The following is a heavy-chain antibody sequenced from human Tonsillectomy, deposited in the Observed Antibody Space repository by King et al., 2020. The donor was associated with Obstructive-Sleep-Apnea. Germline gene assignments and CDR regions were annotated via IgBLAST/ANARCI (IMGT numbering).Heavy chain of an antibody. CDR3: ASHPPEDIAVAAYFDY. Sequence: QLQESGPGLVKPSETLSLTCTVSGGSISSYYWSWLRQPPGKGLEWIGYIYYSGSTNYNPSLKSRVTISVDTSKNQFSLKLSSVTAADTAVYYCASHPPEDIAVAAYFDYWGQGTLVTVSS. J-gene: IGHJ4*02. D-gene: IGHD6-19*01. CDR2: IYYSGST. CDR1: GGSISSYY. V-gene: IGHV4-59*01.